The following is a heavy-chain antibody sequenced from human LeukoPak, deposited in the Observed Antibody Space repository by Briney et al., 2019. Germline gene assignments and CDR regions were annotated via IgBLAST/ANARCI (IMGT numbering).Heavy chain of an antibody. J-gene: IGHJ6*03. CDR2: IYYSGNT. V-gene: IGHV4-59*08. CDR3: ARFNGRRYMDV. CDR1: GGSISSYY. Sequence: SETLSLTCTVSGGSISSYYWSWIRQPPGKGLEWIGYIYYSGNTNYNPSLKSRVIISVNTSKNQFSLKLSSVTAADTAAYYCARFNGRRYMDVWGKGTTVTVSS. D-gene: IGHD2-8*01.